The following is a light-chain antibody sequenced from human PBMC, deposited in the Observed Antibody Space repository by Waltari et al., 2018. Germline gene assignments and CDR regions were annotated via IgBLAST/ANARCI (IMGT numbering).Light chain of an antibody. CDR2: SNK. CDR3: AAWDDNLSGWV. V-gene: IGLV1-47*01. CDR1: SSNIGTNY. Sequence: QSVLTQPPSASGTPGQSVTISCSGGSSNIGTNYVCWYQQLPETAPTPLLYSNKQRPSGVPDRFSGSKSGTSASLAISGLRSEDEADYYCAAWDDNLSGWVFGGGTKLTVL. J-gene: IGLJ2*01.